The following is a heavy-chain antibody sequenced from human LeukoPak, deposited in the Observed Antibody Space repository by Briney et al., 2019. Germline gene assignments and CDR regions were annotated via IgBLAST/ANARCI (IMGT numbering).Heavy chain of an antibody. D-gene: IGHD4-17*01. CDR3: AKDGDYRAAIDY. CDR1: GFTFSSYG. CDR2: ISYDGSNK. V-gene: IGHV3-30*18. Sequence: GGSLRLSCAASGFTFSSYGMHWVRQAPGKGLEWVAVISYDGSNKYYADSVKGRFTISRDNSKNTLYLQMNSLRAEDTAVYYCAKDGDYRAAIDYWGQGTLVTVSS. J-gene: IGHJ4*02.